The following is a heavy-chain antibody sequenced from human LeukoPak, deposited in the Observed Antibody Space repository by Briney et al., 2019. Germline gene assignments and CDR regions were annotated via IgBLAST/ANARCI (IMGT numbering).Heavy chain of an antibody. Sequence: RPRRSLRLSCAASGFTFISYSMNWVRQAPGKWLEWVSSISSSSSYIYYADSVKGRFTISRDNAKNSLYLQMNSLRAEDTAVYYCAKQGDAFDIWGQGTMVTVSS. V-gene: IGHV3-21*01. CDR2: ISSSSSYI. J-gene: IGHJ3*02. D-gene: IGHD6-13*01. CDR3: AKQGDAFDI. CDR1: GFTFISYS.